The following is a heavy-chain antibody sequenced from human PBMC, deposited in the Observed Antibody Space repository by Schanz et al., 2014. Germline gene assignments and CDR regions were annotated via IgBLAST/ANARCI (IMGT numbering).Heavy chain of an antibody. CDR1: GFTFSNYW. J-gene: IGHJ4*02. CDR3: AKYGGELGVSFEY. Sequence: EVQLVESGGTLVQPGGSLRLSCAASGFTFSNYWVRWVRQAPGKGLEWVANIGQDGGEKYYVDSVQGRFTISRDNAKNSLYLQMNSLRAEDTAVYYCAKYGGELGVSFEYWGQGTLVTVSS. CDR2: IGQDGGEK. V-gene: IGHV3-7*01. D-gene: IGHD7-27*01.